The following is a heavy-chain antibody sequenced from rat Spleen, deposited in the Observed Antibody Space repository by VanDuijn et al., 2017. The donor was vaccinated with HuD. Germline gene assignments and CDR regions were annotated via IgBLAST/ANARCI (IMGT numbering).Heavy chain of an antibody. CDR2: ISYDGSST. J-gene: IGHJ1*01. Sequence: EVQLVESGGGLVQPGRSLKLSCAASGFTFSDYAMNWIRQAPTKGLEWVATISYDGSSTYYRDSVKGRFTISRDNAKNTLYLQMDSLRSEDTATYYCAKDMSRTIAARSYWYFDFWGPGTMVTVSS. CDR1: GFTFSDYA. V-gene: IGHV5-7*01. D-gene: IGHD1-2*01. CDR3: AKDMSRTIAARSYWYFDF.